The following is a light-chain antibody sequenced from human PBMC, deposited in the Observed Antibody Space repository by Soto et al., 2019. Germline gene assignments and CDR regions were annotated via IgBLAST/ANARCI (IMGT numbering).Light chain of an antibody. V-gene: IGLV1-44*01. CDR2: KIK. CDR3: EVWDDSLKGRV. J-gene: IGLJ3*02. CDR1: YSNIGTND. Sequence: QSVLTQPPSASGTPGQSVTISCSGSYSNIGTNDVCWYQQLPGSAPKLIVYKIKVRPSGVSDRFSGSRSGTSASLTIRGLQSDDEADYFCEVWDDSLKGRVFGGGTKLTVL.